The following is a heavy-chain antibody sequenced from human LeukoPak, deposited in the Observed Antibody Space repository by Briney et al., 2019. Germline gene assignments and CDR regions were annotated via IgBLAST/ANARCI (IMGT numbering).Heavy chain of an antibody. Sequence: GGSLRLSCAASGFTFSSYGMHWVRQAPGKGLEWVAVIWYDGSNKYYADSAKGRFTISRDNSKNTLYLQMNSLRAEVMAVYYCARDLESFDYWGQGTLVTVSS. J-gene: IGHJ4*02. D-gene: IGHD3-3*01. CDR2: IWYDGSNK. V-gene: IGHV3-33*01. CDR1: GFTFSSYG. CDR3: ARDLESFDY.